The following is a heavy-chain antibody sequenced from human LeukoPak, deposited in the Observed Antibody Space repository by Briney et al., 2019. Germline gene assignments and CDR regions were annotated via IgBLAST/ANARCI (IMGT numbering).Heavy chain of an antibody. CDR2: INSDGSWT. Sequence: AGGSLRLSCAASGHYWMHWVRQAPGKGLVWVSHINSDGSWTSYAYSVKGRFTISKDNAKNTVYLQMNNLGAEDTAVYYCVSFYETYWGRGTLVTVSS. J-gene: IGHJ4*02. V-gene: IGHV3-74*01. CDR3: VSFYETY. CDR1: GHYW. D-gene: IGHD2/OR15-2a*01.